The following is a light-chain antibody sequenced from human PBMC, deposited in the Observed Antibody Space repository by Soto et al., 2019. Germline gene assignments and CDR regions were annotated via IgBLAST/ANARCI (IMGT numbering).Light chain of an antibody. CDR1: QSVSTN. V-gene: IGKV3-15*01. J-gene: IGKJ5*01. CDR3: HQYNNWPIT. Sequence: EIVMTQSPATLSVSPGERATLSCRASQSVSTNLAWYQKKPGQAPRLLIYDASTRATGLPARFSGSGSGTEFTLTISSLQSEDFGVYYCHQYNNWPITFGQGTRLEI. CDR2: DAS.